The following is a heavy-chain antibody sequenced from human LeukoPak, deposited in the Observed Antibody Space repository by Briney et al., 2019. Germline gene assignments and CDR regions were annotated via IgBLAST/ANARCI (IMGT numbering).Heavy chain of an antibody. J-gene: IGHJ4*02. CDR1: GFTFSSYG. CDR3: ARDVNAAKNGLHYGADC. V-gene: IGHV3-33*01. D-gene: IGHD3-16*01. Sequence: QPGGSLRLSCEASGFTFSSYGMHWARQAPGKGLEWVAIISYDGNSRYYVDSLRGRFTISRDNSKNTVDLQMDSLRAEDTAAYYCARDVNAAKNGLHYGADCWGQGSLVTVSS. CDR2: ISYDGNSR.